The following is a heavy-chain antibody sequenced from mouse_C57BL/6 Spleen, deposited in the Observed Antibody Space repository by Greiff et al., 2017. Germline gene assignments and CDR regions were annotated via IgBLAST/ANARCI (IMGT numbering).Heavy chain of an antibody. J-gene: IGHJ1*03. CDR1: GYSITSGYY. D-gene: IGHD1-1*01. Sequence: EVQRVESGPGLVKPSQSLSLTCSVTGYSITSGYYWNWIRQFPGNKLEWMGYISYDGSNNYNPSLKNRISITRDTSKNQFFLKLNSVTTEDTATYYCARDQRNYYGSSPSGYFDVWGTGTTVTVSS. CDR2: ISYDGSN. CDR3: ARDQRNYYGSSPSGYFDV. V-gene: IGHV3-6*01.